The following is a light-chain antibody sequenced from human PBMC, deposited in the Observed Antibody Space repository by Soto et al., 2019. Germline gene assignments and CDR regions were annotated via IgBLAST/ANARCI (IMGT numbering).Light chain of an antibody. CDR2: RND. Sequence: QSVLTQPPSASGTPGQRVTISCSGSSSNIGSNYVYWYQQLPGMAPKLLIYRNDQRPSGVPDRFSGSKSGTSASLAISGLRSEDESDYYCAAWDDSLSGVLFGGGTQLTVL. CDR1: SSNIGSNY. CDR3: AAWDDSLSGVL. J-gene: IGLJ2*01. V-gene: IGLV1-47*01.